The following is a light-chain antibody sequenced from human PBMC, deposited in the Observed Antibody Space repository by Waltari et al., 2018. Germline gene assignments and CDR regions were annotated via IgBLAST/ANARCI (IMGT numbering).Light chain of an antibody. Sequence: QPVLTQPPSSSAPPGESARLTSTLPSAINVGDINLYCYQQKPGSPPRFLLYYNSDSEKAQGSGVPSRFSGSKDASANAGILLISGLQSEDEADYYCMFWPSNVWVFGGGTKLTVL. CDR1: SAINVGDIN. J-gene: IGLJ3*02. CDR3: MFWPSNVWV. V-gene: IGLV5-37*01. CDR2: YNSDSEK.